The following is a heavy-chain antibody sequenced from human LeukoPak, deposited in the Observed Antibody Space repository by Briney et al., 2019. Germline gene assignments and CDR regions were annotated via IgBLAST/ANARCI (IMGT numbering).Heavy chain of an antibody. CDR1: GFTFSSYS. V-gene: IGHV3-21*01. D-gene: IGHD5-18*01. CDR2: ISSSSSYI. Sequence: GGSLRLSCAASGFTFSSYSMNWVRQAPGKGLEWVSSISSSSSYIHYADSVKGRFTISRDNAKNSLYLQMNSLRAEDTAVYYCAREGVSYGYYYYYYMDVWGKGTTVTVSS. J-gene: IGHJ6*03. CDR3: AREGVSYGYYYYYYMDV.